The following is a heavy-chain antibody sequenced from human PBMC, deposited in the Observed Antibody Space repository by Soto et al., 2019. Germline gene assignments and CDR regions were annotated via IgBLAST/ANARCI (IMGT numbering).Heavy chain of an antibody. J-gene: IGHJ6*02. Sequence: PGGTLRLSCAASGFTLSSYDMHWVREATGKGLEWVSAIGTAGDTYYPGSVKVRFTISRENAKNSLYLQMNSLRAGDTAVYYCARNRLSSGSYYYYGMDVWGQGTTVTVSS. CDR3: ARNRLSSGSYYYYGMDV. D-gene: IGHD3-22*01. CDR2: IGTAGDT. V-gene: IGHV3-13*01. CDR1: GFTLSSYD.